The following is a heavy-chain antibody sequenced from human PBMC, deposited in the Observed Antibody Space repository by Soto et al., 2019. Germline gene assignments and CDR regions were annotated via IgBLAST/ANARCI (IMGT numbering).Heavy chain of an antibody. CDR3: AAGGYCSGGSCWSPFDY. CDR2: IKQDGSEK. V-gene: IGHV3-7*05. CDR1: GFTFSSYW. D-gene: IGHD2-15*01. Sequence: GGSLRLSCAASGFTFSSYWMSWVRQAPGKGLEWVANIKQDGSEKYYVDSVKGRFTISRDNAKNSLYLQMNSLRAEDTAVYYCAAGGYCSGGSCWSPFDYWGQGTLVTVSS. J-gene: IGHJ4*02.